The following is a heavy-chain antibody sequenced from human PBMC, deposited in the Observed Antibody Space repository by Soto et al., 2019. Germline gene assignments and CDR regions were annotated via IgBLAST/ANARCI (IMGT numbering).Heavy chain of an antibody. CDR1: GFTFSSYS. CDR3: AREGVQHGSGPYYYYGMHV. J-gene: IGHJ6*02. D-gene: IGHD3-10*01. V-gene: IGHV3-21*01. CDR2: ISSSSSYI. Sequence: EVQLVESGGGLVKPGGSLRLSCAASGFTFSSYSMNWVRQAPGKGLEWVSSISSSSSYIYYADSVKGRFTISRDNAKNSLYLQMNSLRAEDTAVYYCAREGVQHGSGPYYYYGMHVWGQGTTVTVSS.